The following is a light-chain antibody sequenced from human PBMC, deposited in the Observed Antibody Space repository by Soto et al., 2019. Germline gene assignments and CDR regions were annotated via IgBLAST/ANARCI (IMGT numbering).Light chain of an antibody. Sequence: QSALTQPRSVSESPGQSVTISCTGTSSDVGNNNYLSWYQQHPGKAPKLMIYDVIKRPSGVPDRCSGSKSGNTASLIISGLQTEDEADYYCYSSAGSYTVFGGGTKLTVL. V-gene: IGLV2-11*01. CDR2: DVI. J-gene: IGLJ2*01. CDR1: SSDVGNNNY. CDR3: YSSAGSYTV.